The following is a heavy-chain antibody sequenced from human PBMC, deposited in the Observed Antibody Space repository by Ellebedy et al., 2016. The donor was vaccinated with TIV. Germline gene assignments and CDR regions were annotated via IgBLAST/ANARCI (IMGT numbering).Heavy chain of an antibody. V-gene: IGHV3-23*01. CDR3: AKRNYYDSSGYTGFDY. Sequence: GGSLRLSXAASGFTFSSYAMNWVRQAPGKGLEWVSDILGSGGSIHYTDSVKGRFTISRDNSKNTLYLQMNSLRAEDTAEYFCAKRNYYDSSGYTGFDYWGQGTLVTVSS. CDR2: ILGSGGSI. CDR1: GFTFSSYA. D-gene: IGHD3-22*01. J-gene: IGHJ4*02.